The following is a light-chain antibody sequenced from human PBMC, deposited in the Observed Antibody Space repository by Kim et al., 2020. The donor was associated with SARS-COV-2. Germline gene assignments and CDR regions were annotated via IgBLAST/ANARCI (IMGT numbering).Light chain of an antibody. CDR2: DTN. CDR1: TGAVTSGHY. J-gene: IGLJ2*01. CDR3: LLYYSGAQV. Sequence: PGGTVTLTCGSSTGAVTSGHYPYWIQQKPGQGPRTLIYDTNNKQSWTPARFSGSLLGGKAALTLSGALPEDEAEYYCLLYYSGAQVFGGGTQLTV. V-gene: IGLV7-46*01.